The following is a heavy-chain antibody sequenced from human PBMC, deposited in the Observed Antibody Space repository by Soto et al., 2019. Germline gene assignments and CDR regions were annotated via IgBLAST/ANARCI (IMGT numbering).Heavy chain of an antibody. D-gene: IGHD3-10*01. CDR2: ISYDGSNK. V-gene: IGHV3-30-3*01. J-gene: IGHJ6*02. CDR3: ARDRRLRLWFGELFYYYGMDV. Sequence: LRLSCAASGFTFSSYAMHWVRQAPGKGLEWVAVISYDGSNKYYADSVKGRFTISRDNSKNTLYLQMNSLRAEDTAVYYCARDRRLRLWFGELFYYYGMDVWGQGTTVTVSS. CDR1: GFTFSSYA.